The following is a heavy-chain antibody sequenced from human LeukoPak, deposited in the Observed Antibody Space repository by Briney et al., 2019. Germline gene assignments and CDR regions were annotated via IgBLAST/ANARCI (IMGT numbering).Heavy chain of an antibody. J-gene: IGHJ4*02. V-gene: IGHV3-23*01. CDR2: ISGSGGST. CDR3: AKGGIASPGFDY. D-gene: IGHD6-13*01. Sequence: GASLRLSCAASGFTFSSYAMSWVRQAPGQGLEWVSSISGSGGSTYSADSVKGRFTISRDNSKNTLYLQMNSLRAEDTAVYYCAKGGIASPGFDYWGQGTLVTVSS. CDR1: GFTFSSYA.